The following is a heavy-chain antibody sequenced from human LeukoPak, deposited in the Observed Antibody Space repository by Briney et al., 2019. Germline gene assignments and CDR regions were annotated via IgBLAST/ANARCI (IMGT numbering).Heavy chain of an antibody. J-gene: IGHJ4*02. D-gene: IGHD3-10*01. CDR1: GFTFSSYG. CDR2: IRYDGSNK. Sequence: GGSLRLSCAASGFTFSSYGMHWVRQAPGKGLEWVAFIRYDGSNKYYADSVKGRFTISRDNSKNTLYLQMNSLRAEDPAVYYCARVYYYGSGSQGNDYWGQGTLVTVSS. CDR3: ARVYYYGSGSQGNDY. V-gene: IGHV3-30*02.